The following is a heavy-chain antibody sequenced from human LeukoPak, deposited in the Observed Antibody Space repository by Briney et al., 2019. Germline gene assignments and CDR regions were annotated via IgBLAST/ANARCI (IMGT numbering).Heavy chain of an antibody. Sequence: GGSLRLSCAASGFTFSSYAMSWVRQAPGKGLEWVSAISGSGGSTYYADSVKGRFTISRDNSKNTLYLQMNSLRAEDTAVYYCAKDTPAPYDILTGYHNSFYYYYGMDVWGQGTTVTVSS. V-gene: IGHV3-23*01. CDR1: GFTFSSYA. CDR2: ISGSGGST. J-gene: IGHJ6*02. D-gene: IGHD3-9*01. CDR3: AKDTPAPYDILTGYHNSFYYYYGMDV.